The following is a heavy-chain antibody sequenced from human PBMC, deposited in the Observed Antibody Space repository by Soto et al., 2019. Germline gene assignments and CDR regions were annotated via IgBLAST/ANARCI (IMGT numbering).Heavy chain of an antibody. CDR2: IYYSGST. Sequence: CTVSGRSISSGGYYWSWILHHPGKGLEWIGYIYYSGSTYYNPSLKSRVTISVDTSKNQFSLKLSSVTAADTAVYYCARVPSPWGQGTLVTVSS. CDR3: ARVPSP. V-gene: IGHV4-31*03. CDR1: GRSISSGGYY. J-gene: IGHJ5*02.